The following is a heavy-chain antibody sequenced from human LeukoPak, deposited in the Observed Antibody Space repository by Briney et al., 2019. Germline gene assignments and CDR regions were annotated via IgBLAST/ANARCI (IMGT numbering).Heavy chain of an antibody. Sequence: GASVKVSCKASGYTFTSYAMNWVRQAPGQGLEWMGWINAGNGDTKYSQKFQVRVTITRDTSASTAYMELSSLRSEDTAVYYCARVVTRLREGKYHYDMDVWGQGTTVTVSS. CDR3: ARVVTRLREGKYHYDMDV. CDR2: INAGNGDT. CDR1: GYTFTSYA. J-gene: IGHJ6*02. D-gene: IGHD3-10*01. V-gene: IGHV1-3*01.